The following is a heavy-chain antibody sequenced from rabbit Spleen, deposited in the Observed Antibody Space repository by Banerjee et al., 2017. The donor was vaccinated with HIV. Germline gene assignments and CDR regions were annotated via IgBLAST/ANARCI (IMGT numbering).Heavy chain of an antibody. J-gene: IGHJ4*01. V-gene: IGHV1S7*01. CDR1: GFDFNAYY. CDR2: IDPVFGVT. Sequence: QLKESGGGLVQPGGSLKLSCKASGFDFNAYYMSWVRQAPGKGLEWIGYIDPVFGVTYYASWVNGRFTISSHNAQNTLYLQLNSLTAADTATYFCVREVAARFNLWGQGTLVTVS. CDR3: VREVAARFNL. D-gene: IGHD4-1*01.